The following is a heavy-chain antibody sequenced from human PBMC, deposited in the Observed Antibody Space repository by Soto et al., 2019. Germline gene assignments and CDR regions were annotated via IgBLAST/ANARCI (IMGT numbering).Heavy chain of an antibody. D-gene: IGHD2-2*02. CDR2: IIPILNST. J-gene: IGHJ4*02. Sequence: SVKVSCKVSGSRFSNYVISWVRQAPGHGLEWLGRIIPILNSTKYAQSFQGRVTITADKSTSTASLELSSLRSDDTAVYYCAREGRGKKAGYNGLVSLGYWGQGTLVTVSS. CDR3: AREGRGKKAGYNGLVSLGY. CDR1: GSRFSNYV. V-gene: IGHV1-69*10.